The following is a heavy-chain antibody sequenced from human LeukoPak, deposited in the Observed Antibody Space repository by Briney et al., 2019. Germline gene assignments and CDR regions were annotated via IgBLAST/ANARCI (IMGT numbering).Heavy chain of an antibody. D-gene: IGHD5-12*01. V-gene: IGHV4-59*08. CDR2: IYYSGST. CDR3: ARRRGNKWPPFDL. J-gene: IGHJ2*01. Sequence: ASETLSLTCTVSGGSISSYYWSWIRQPPGKGLEWIGYIYYSGSTNYNPSLKSRVTISVDTSKNQFSLKLSPVTAADTAVYYCARRRGNKWPPFDLWGRGTLVTVSS. CDR1: GGSISSYY.